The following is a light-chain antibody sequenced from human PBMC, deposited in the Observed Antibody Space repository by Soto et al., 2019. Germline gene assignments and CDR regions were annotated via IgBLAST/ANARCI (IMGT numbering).Light chain of an antibody. CDR3: HQDFNLPWT. Sequence: EIGLTHSPVTLSLSPWEIATLSCRASQTVSRMYLSWFQQKPGQAPRLLIYGTSTRATGIPVRFSGSGSGTDFTLTISSLQPEDFAVYFCHQDFNLPWTFGQATKVDIK. CDR2: GTS. V-gene: IGKV3D-7*01. CDR1: QTVSRMY. J-gene: IGKJ1*01.